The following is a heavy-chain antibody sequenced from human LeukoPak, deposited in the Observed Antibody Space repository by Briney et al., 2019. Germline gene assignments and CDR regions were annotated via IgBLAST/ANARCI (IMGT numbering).Heavy chain of an antibody. Sequence: SETLSLTCAVYGGSFSGYYWSWIRQPPGKGLEWIGEINHSGSTNYNPSLKSRVTISVDTSKNQFSLKLSSVTAADTAVYYCAVVTQSFYYYGMDVWGQGTTVTVSS. J-gene: IGHJ6*02. D-gene: IGHD3-22*01. CDR3: AVVTQSFYYYGMDV. CDR1: GGSFSGYY. V-gene: IGHV4-34*01. CDR2: INHSGST.